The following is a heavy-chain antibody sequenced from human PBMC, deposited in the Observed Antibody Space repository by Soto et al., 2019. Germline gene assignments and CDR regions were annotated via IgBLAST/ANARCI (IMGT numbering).Heavy chain of an antibody. CDR2: VSPDHGNA. CDR3: EVTTGS. CDR1: GYSFTDYD. V-gene: IGHV1-8*01. J-gene: IGHJ4*02. D-gene: IGHD1-1*01. Sequence: QVQVVQSRAEVKKPGASVKVSCKTSGYSFTDYDINWVRQAPGQGLEWMGWVSPDHGNAGYAQHFQGRLTLTTNTSINSSYMGLDRPASEDTAGLYCEVTTGSWGQGTMVTVSS.